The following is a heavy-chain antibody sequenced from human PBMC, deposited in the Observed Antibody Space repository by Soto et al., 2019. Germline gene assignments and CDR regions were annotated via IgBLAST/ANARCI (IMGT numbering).Heavy chain of an antibody. CDR1: GFTFSAYS. J-gene: IGHJ6*02. CDR3: ARDDYGTDV. V-gene: IGHV3-48*01. CDR2: ISGSSNTI. Sequence: HPGGSPRLSCAASGFTFSAYSMNWVRQAPGKGLECVSYISGSSNTIHYADSVKGRFTISRDNAKNLLYLQMNSLRAEDTAVYYCARDDYGTDVWGQGTTVTVS.